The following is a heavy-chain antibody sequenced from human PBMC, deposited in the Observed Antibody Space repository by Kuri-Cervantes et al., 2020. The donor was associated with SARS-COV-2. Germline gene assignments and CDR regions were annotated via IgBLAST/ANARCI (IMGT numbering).Heavy chain of an antibody. CDR2: ISSSGSTI. CDR3: ARGLTGTTSDAFDI. J-gene: IGHJ3*02. D-gene: IGHD1-7*01. CDR1: GFTFSDYY. V-gene: IGHV3-11*04. Sequence: GESLKISCAASGFTFSDYYMSWIRQAPGKGLEWVSYISSSGSTIYYADSVRGRFTISRDNAKNTLYLQMNSLRAEDTAVYYCARGLTGTTSDAFDIWGQGTMVTVSS.